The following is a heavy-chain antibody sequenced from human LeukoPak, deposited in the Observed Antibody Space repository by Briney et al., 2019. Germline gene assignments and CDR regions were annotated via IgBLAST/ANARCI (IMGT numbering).Heavy chain of an antibody. CDR3: ARGCGRAHCPYFFDY. V-gene: IGHV3-7*01. J-gene: IGHJ4*02. CDR2: IRQDGIGT. CDR1: GFTFSTYW. D-gene: IGHD2-21*02. Sequence: GGSLRLSCAASGFTFSTYWMSWVRQAPGKGLEWVATIRQDGIGTHYVDSVKGRFIISRDNSKNSLYLQMSSLRAEDTAVYYCARGCGRAHCPYFFDYWGQGTLVTVSS.